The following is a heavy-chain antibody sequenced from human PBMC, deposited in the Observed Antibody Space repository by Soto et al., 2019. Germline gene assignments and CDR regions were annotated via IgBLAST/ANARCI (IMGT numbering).Heavy chain of an antibody. V-gene: IGHV4-4*02. CDR1: GGSISSSNW. CDR2: TYHSGST. CDR3: AGERTLGYGMDV. Sequence: SXTLSLTCAVSGGSISSSNWWSWVRHPPCKGLEWIGETYHSGSTNYNPSLKSRVTISVDKSKNQFSLKLSSVTAADTAVYYCAGERTLGYGMDVWGQGTTVTVSS. J-gene: IGHJ6*02. D-gene: IGHD2-15*01.